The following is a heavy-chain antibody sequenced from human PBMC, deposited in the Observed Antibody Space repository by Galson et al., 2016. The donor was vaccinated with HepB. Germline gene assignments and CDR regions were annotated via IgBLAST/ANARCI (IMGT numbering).Heavy chain of an antibody. CDR3: VQGSTAPAV. CDR2: ISRSGDST. V-gene: IGHV3-23*01. CDR1: GFTFRNYG. J-gene: IGHJ6*04. Sequence: SLRLSCAASGFTFRNYGMTWVRQAPGKGLEGVSSISRSGDSTDYADSVKGRFTISRDNSKNTLSLQMNNLTADDTAIYYCVQGSTAPAVGGKGTTVTVSS. D-gene: IGHD2-2*01.